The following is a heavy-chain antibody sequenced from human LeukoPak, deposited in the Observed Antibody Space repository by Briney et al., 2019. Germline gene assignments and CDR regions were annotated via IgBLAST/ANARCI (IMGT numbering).Heavy chain of an antibody. CDR3: ARAIDDFWSGYGLNYYYYYYMDV. CDR1: GYTFTSYG. D-gene: IGHD3-3*01. CDR2: ISAYNGNT. V-gene: IGHV1-18*01. Sequence: GASVKVSCKASGYTFTSYGISWVRQAPGQGLEWMGWISAYNGNTNYAQRLQGRVTMTTDTSTSTAYMELRSLRSDDTAVYYCARAIDDFWSGYGLNYYYYYYMDVWGKGTTVTVSS. J-gene: IGHJ6*03.